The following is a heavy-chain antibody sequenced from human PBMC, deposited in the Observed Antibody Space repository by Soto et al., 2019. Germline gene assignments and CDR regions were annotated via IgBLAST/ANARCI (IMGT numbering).Heavy chain of an antibody. V-gene: IGHV3-7*01. CDR1: GFTFSTYS. J-gene: IGHJ4*02. CDR2: INQDGSEK. CDR3: SPSLDY. Sequence: GGSLRLSCVGSGFTFSTYSINWVRQAPGKGLEWVANINQDGSEKHYVDSVKGRFTISRDNAKNSLYLQMSSLTAEDSALYYCSPSLDYWGQGTLVTVSS.